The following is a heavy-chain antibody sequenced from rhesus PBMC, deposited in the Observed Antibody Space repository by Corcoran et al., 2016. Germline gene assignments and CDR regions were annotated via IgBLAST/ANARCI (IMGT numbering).Heavy chain of an antibody. CDR2: INSGGGST. CDR3: AKDGGGYFDY. V-gene: IGHV3S5*01. CDR1: GFTFSSYG. J-gene: IGHJ4*01. Sequence: EVQLVETGGGLVQPGGSLKLSCAASGFTFSSYGMSWVRQAPGKGLGWVSAINSGGGSTYYADSVKGRFTISRDNSKNTLSLQMNSLRAEDTAVYYCAKDGGGYFDYWGQGVLVTVSS. D-gene: IGHD3-22*01.